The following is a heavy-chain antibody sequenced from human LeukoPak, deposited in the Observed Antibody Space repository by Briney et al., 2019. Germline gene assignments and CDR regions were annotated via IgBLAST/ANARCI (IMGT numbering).Heavy chain of an antibody. D-gene: IGHD6-19*01. J-gene: IGHJ4*02. CDR2: INAGNGNT. Sequence: ASVKVSCKASGYTFTSYAMHWVRQAPGQRLEWMGRINAGNGNTKYSQKFQGRVTITRDKSASTAYMELSSLRSEDTAVYYCARGYSSGWYQGGFDYWGQGTLVTVS. CDR1: GYTFTSYA. V-gene: IGHV1-3*01. CDR3: ARGYSSGWYQGGFDY.